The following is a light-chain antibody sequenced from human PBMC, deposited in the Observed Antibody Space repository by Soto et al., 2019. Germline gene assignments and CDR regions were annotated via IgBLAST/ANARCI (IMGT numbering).Light chain of an antibody. Sequence: DIVMTQSPDSLAVSLGERATINCKSSQSVLYSPNNKNYLAWYQQKPGQPPKLLVYWASTRESGVPDRFSGSGSGTDFTLPISSLRAEDAAVYYCHQDHSAPQTFSQGTKVEIK. CDR2: WAS. CDR3: HQDHSAPQT. J-gene: IGKJ1*01. V-gene: IGKV4-1*01. CDR1: QSVLYSPNNKNY.